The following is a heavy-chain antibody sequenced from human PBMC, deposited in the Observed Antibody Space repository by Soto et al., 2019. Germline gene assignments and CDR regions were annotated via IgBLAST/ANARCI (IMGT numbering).Heavy chain of an antibody. CDR1: GVSLSNDRTG. J-gene: IGHJ3*02. CDR2: IFSNDEK. D-gene: IGHD4-17*01. V-gene: IGHV2-26*01. Sequence: TECLARAGTASGVSLSNDRTGVSWIRQPPGKALEWLAHIFSNDEKSYSTSLKNRLTISKDTSKSQVVLIMTNMVPVATGTYFCGRIFVNHTATTDI. CDR3: GRIFVNHTATTDI.